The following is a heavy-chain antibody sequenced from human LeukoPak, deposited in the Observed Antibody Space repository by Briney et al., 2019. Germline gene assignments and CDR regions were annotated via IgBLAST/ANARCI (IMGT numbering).Heavy chain of an antibody. CDR3: ARRRGITMVRGVIAPHFDY. D-gene: IGHD3-10*01. Sequence: SETLSLTCTVSGGSISSSSYYWGWIRQPPGKGLEWIGTIYYSGSTYYNPSLESRVTISVDTSKNQFSLKLSSVTAADTAVYYCARRRGITMVRGVIAPHFDYWGQGTLVTVSS. J-gene: IGHJ4*02. CDR2: IYYSGST. CDR1: GGSISSSSYY. V-gene: IGHV4-39*07.